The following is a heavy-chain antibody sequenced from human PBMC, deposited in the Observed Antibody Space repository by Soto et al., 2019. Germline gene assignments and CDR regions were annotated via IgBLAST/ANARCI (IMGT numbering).Heavy chain of an antibody. CDR1: GGSISSSSYY. V-gene: IGHV4-39*02. D-gene: IGHD3-16*01. J-gene: IGHJ6*03. CDR3: ARGPYYDLIWNYYYMDV. Sequence: PSATLSLTCTVSGGSISSSSYYWGWIRQPPGKGLEWIGSIYYSGSTYYNPSLKSRVTISVDTSKNHFSLRLTSVTAADTAVYYCARGPYYDLIWNYYYMDVWGKGTTVTVSS. CDR2: IYYSGST.